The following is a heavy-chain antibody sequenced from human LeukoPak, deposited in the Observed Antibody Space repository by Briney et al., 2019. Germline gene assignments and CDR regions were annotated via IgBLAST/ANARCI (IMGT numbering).Heavy chain of an antibody. D-gene: IGHD4-23*01. J-gene: IGHJ4*02. CDR2: ISYDGSNK. CDR1: GFTFSSYA. Sequence: GGSLRLSCAASGFTFSSYAMHWVRQAPGKGLEWVAVISYDGSNKYYADSVKGRFTISRDNSKNTLYLQMNSLRAEDTAVYYCARDPGDYGGPFDYWGQGTLVTVSS. CDR3: ARDPGDYGGPFDY. V-gene: IGHV3-30-3*01.